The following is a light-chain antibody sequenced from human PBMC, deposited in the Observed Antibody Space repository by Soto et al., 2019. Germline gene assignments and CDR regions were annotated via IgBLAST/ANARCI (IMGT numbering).Light chain of an antibody. V-gene: IGKV1-6*01. CDR1: QAIRTD. J-gene: IGKJ1*01. Sequence: AIQMTQSPSSLSASVGDRVTITCRASQAIRTDLGWYQQRPGKAPKLLIYGTSNLQGGVPSRFSGSGSGTDFTLTINSLQPEDFATYYCLQDYSYPRTFGQGTKVDIK. CDR2: GTS. CDR3: LQDYSYPRT.